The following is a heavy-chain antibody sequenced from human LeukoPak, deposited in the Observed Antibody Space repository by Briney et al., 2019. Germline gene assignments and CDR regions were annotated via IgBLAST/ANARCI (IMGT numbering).Heavy chain of an antibody. CDR3: AGGITIFGVANQRNYYMDV. V-gene: IGHV1-69*05. D-gene: IGHD3-3*01. CDR2: IIPIFGTA. CDR1: GGTFSSSA. J-gene: IGHJ6*03. Sequence: ASVKVSCKVSGGTFSSSAISWVRQAPGQGLGWMGGIIPIFGTANPAQKLQGRVTITTDESKSTAYMELSSLRSEDTAGYYCAGGITIFGVANQRNYYMDVWGKGTTVTVSS.